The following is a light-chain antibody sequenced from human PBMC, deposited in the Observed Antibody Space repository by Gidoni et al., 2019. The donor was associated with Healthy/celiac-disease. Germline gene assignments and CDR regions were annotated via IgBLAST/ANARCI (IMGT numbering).Light chain of an antibody. V-gene: IGLV2-14*03. CDR1: SSDVGGYNY. J-gene: IGLJ2*01. CDR2: DVS. CDR3: SSYTSSSTLVV. Sequence: QSALTQPASVSGSPGQSITISCTGTSSDVGGYNYVSWYQQHPGKAPKLMIYDVSNRPAGFSNRFSGSKSGNTASLTISGLQAEDEADYYCSSYTSSSTLVVFVGGTKLTVL.